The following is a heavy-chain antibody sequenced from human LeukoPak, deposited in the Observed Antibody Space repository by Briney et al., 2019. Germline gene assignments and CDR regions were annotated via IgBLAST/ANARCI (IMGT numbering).Heavy chain of an antibody. CDR3: AKGPHYYDSSGYYDY. CDR1: GFTFDDYT. J-gene: IGHJ4*02. D-gene: IGHD3-22*01. Sequence: GGSLRLSCAASGFTFDDYTMHWVRQAPGKGLEWVSLISWDGGSTYYADSVKGRFTISRDNSKNSLYLQMNSLRTGDTALYYCAKGPHYYDSSGYYDYWGQGTLATVSS. V-gene: IGHV3-43*01. CDR2: ISWDGGST.